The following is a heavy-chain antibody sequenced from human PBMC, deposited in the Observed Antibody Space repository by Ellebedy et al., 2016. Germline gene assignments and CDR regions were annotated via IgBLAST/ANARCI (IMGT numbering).Heavy chain of an antibody. J-gene: IGHJ6*02. Sequence: ASVKVSCKASGYTFTGYYMHWVRQAPGQGLEWMGWINPYSGGKKYAQKFQGWVTMTRDTSISTAYMELSRLRSDDSAVYYCARGWIAVERGYYYGMDVWGQGTTVTVSS. D-gene: IGHD6-19*01. CDR2: INPYSGGK. V-gene: IGHV1-2*04. CDR3: ARGWIAVERGYYYGMDV. CDR1: GYTFTGYY.